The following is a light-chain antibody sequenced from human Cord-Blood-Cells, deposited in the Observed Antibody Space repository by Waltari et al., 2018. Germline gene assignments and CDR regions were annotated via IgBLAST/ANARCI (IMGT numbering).Light chain of an antibody. Sequence: EIVMTQSPATLSVSPGERATLSCRASQRVSSNLAWYQQKPGQAPRLLIYGASTRATGSPARFSGSGSGTEFTLTISSLQSEDFAVYYCQQYNNWPELTFGGGTKVEIK. CDR3: QQYNNWPELT. CDR2: GAS. CDR1: QRVSSN. V-gene: IGKV3-15*01. J-gene: IGKJ4*01.